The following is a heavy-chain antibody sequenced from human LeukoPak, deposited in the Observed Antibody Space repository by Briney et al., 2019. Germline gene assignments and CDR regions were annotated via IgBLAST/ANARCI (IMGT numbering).Heavy chain of an antibody. V-gene: IGHV3-20*01. Sequence: GGSLRLPCAASGFTFNDYAMSWVRQAPGKGLEWVSAINWNGGSAGYADSVKGRFTISRDNAKNSLYLQMNSLRAEDTAFYHCARASTTDFWSGQTALEYWGQGTLVTVSS. CDR1: GFTFNDYA. J-gene: IGHJ4*02. CDR3: ARASTTDFWSGQTALEY. D-gene: IGHD3-3*01. CDR2: INWNGGSA.